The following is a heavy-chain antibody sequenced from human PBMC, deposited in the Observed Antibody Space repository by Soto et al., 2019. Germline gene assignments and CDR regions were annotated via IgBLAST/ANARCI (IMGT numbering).Heavy chain of an antibody. J-gene: IGHJ6*01. Sequence: VGSLRLSCASSVFTFSSYAMSCVRHSPGKWLEWVSAISGSGGSTYYADSVKGRFTISRDNSKNTLYLQMNSLRAEDTAVYYCATAYSSGWYPVGYYYGMDVWGQGTTVIVS. CDR1: VFTFSSYA. D-gene: IGHD6-19*01. CDR3: ATAYSSGWYPVGYYYGMDV. V-gene: IGHV3-23*01. CDR2: ISGSGGST.